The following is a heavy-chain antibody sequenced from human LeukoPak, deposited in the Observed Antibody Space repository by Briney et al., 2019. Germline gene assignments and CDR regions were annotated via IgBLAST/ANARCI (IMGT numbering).Heavy chain of an antibody. CDR1: GFTFSSYS. D-gene: IGHD4-17*01. CDR2: ISSSSSTI. J-gene: IGHJ4*02. V-gene: IGHV3-48*01. CDR3: ARDPYDYGDYAWPSYFDY. Sequence: GGSLRLSCAASGFTFSSYSMNWVRQAPGKGLEWVSYISSSSSTIYYADSVKGRFTISRDNAKNSLYLQMNSLRAEDTAVYYCARDPYDYGDYAWPSYFDYWGQGTLVTVYS.